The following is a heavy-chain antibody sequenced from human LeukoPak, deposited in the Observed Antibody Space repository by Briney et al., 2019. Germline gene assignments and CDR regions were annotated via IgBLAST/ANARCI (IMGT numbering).Heavy chain of an antibody. V-gene: IGHV4-39*01. J-gene: IGHJ5*02. Sequence: PSETLSLTCTVSGGSINSNDYSWGWIRQSPGKGLEWIGSASYSGSTYYNPSLKSRVTISVDTSKNQFSLRLISVTAADTAVFYCARHHFDSSGYYYLTYWFDPWGQGTLVTVSS. CDR3: ARHHFDSSGYYYLTYWFDP. CDR2: ASYSGST. D-gene: IGHD3-22*01. CDR1: GGSINSNDYS.